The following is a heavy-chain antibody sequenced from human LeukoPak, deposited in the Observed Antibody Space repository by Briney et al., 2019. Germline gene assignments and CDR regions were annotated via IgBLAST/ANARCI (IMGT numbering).Heavy chain of an antibody. CDR1: GYTFTSYY. CDR3: ARTPRDCSGGSCYPSDAFDI. J-gene: IGHJ3*02. CDR2: INPSGGST. Sequence: ASVKVSCKASGYTFTSYYMHWVRQAPGQGLEGMGIINPSGGSTSYAQKFQGRVTMTRDTSTSTVYMELSSLRSEDMAVYYCARTPRDCSGGSCYPSDAFDIWGQGTMVTVSS. V-gene: IGHV1-46*01. D-gene: IGHD2-15*01.